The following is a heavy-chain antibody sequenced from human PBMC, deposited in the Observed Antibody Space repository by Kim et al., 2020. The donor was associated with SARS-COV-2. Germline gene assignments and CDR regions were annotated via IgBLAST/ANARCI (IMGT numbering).Heavy chain of an antibody. CDR1: GFTFDDYA. J-gene: IGHJ6*02. V-gene: IGHV3-9*01. D-gene: IGHD3-22*01. CDR2: ISWNSGSI. CDR3: AKDKLLIVEGYGMDV. Sequence: GGSLRLSCAASGFTFDDYAMHWVRQAPGKGLGWVSCISWNSGSIGYADSVKGRFTISRDNAKNSLYLQMNSLRAEDTALYYCAKDKLLIVEGYGMDVWGQGTTVTVSS.